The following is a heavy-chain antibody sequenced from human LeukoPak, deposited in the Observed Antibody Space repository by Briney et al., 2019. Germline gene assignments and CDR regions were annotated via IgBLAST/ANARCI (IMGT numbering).Heavy chain of an antibody. CDR1: GFTFSTHA. CDR3: AKNFYGDRTQYYFDY. Sequence: PGGSLRLSCAASGFTFSTHAMSWVRQAPGKGLEWVSAISGSGGSANYADSVKGRFTISRDSSKNTLYLQMSSLRAEDTALYYCAKNFYGDRTQYYFDYWGQGTLVTVSS. J-gene: IGHJ4*02. D-gene: IGHD3-10*01. V-gene: IGHV3-23*01. CDR2: ISGSGGSA.